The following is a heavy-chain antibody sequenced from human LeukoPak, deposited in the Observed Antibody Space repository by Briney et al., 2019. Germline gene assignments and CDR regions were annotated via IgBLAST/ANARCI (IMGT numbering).Heavy chain of an antibody. CDR3: AKDLGGFGELSQGFDP. V-gene: IGHV3-9*01. CDR1: GFTFDDYA. CDR2: ISWNSGSI. Sequence: PGGSLRLSCAASGFTFDDYAMHWVRQAPGKGLEWVSGISWNSGSIGYADSVKGRFTIFRDNAKNSLYLQMNSLRAEDTALYYCAKDLGGFGELSQGFDPWGQGTLVTVSS. D-gene: IGHD3-10*01. J-gene: IGHJ5*02.